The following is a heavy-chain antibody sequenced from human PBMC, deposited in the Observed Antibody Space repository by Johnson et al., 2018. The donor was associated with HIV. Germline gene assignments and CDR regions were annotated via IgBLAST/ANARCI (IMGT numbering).Heavy chain of an antibody. V-gene: IGHV3-48*04. CDR1: GFAFSTFA. D-gene: IGHD3-10*01. CDR3: ARDKGRGAFDI. Sequence: VLLVESGGGLVQPGGSLRLSCVASGFAFSTFAMNWVRQAPGKGLEWVSGITDRSDSIYYADSVKGRVTISRDNAKKSLYLQMNSLSAEDTAVYYCARDKGRGAFDIWGQGTMVTVSS. J-gene: IGHJ3*02. CDR2: ITDRSDSI.